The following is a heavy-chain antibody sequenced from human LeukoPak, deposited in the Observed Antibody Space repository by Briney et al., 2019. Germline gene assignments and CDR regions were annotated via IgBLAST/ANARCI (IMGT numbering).Heavy chain of an antibody. V-gene: IGHV1-69*06. J-gene: IGHJ4*02. CDR1: GGTFSSYV. D-gene: IGHD3-16*01. CDR3: ATGVVRGSAFDY. Sequence: ASVKVSCKASGGTFSSYVISWVRQAPGQGLEWMGGIIPIFGTVNNAQKFQGRVTMTEDTSTDTAYMELSSLRSEDTAVYYCATGVVRGSAFDYWGQGTLVTVSS. CDR2: IIPIFGTV.